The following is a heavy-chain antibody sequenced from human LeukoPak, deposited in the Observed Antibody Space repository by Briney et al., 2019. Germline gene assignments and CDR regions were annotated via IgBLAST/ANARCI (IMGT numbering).Heavy chain of an antibody. V-gene: IGHV4-34*01. D-gene: IGHD6-13*01. J-gene: IGHJ4*02. CDR2: INHSGST. Sequence: SETLSLTCAVYGGSFSGYYWSWIRQPPGKGLEWIGEINHSGSTNYNPSLKSRVTISVDASKNQFSLKLSSVTAADTAVYYCARGSSSSWYRWDYWGQGTLVTVSS. CDR3: ARGSSSSWYRWDY. CDR1: GGSFSGYY.